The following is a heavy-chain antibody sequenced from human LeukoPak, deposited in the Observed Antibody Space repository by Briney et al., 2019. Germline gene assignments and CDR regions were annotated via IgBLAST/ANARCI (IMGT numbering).Heavy chain of an antibody. D-gene: IGHD4-23*01. CDR3: ARGLRWPDF. V-gene: IGHV3-7*03. CDR1: GFTFSDDW. Sequence: PGGSLRLSCEAYGFTFSDDWMNWVRQAPGKGLECVANINQFGSVRYYMDSVKGRFTISRDNSKNSLSLQMNSLRADDTVVYFCARGLRWPDFGGQGTLVTVPS. CDR2: INQFGSVR. J-gene: IGHJ4*02.